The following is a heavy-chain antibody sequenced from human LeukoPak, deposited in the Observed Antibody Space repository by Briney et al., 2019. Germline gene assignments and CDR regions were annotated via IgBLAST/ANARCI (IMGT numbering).Heavy chain of an antibody. V-gene: IGHV4-34*01. Sequence: SETLSLTCAVYGGSFSGHYWSWIRQPPGKGLEWIGEINHSGSTNYNPSLKSRATISADTSKNQFSLKLSSVTAADTAVYYCARVGYCSSTSCSKGGSFDYWGQGTLVTVSS. CDR1: GGSFSGHY. CDR3: ARVGYCSSTSCSKGGSFDY. J-gene: IGHJ4*02. D-gene: IGHD2-2*01. CDR2: INHSGST.